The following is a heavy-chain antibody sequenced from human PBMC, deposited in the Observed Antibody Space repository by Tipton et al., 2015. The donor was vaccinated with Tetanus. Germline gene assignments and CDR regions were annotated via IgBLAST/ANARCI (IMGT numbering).Heavy chain of an antibody. CDR2: ISGSGGST. D-gene: IGHD6-13*01. CDR3: AKVGLSSSWSNY. V-gene: IGHV3-23*01. CDR1: GFTFSSYA. J-gene: IGHJ4*02. Sequence: SLRLSCAASGFTFSSYAMSWVRQAPGKGLEWVSAISGSGGSTYYADSVKGRFTISRDNSKNTLYLQMNSLRAEDTAVYYCAKVGLSSSWSNYWGQGTLVTVSS.